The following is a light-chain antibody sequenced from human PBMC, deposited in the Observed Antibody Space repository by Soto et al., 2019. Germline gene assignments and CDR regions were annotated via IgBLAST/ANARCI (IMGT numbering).Light chain of an antibody. CDR3: QQYGSSPRLT. V-gene: IGKV3-20*01. Sequence: EIVLTQSPGTLSLSPGERASLSCRASQSVSSNYLAWYQQTPGQAPRLLIYGASSRATGIPDRFSGSGSGTDFTLTISRLEPGDFEMYYCQQYGSSPRLTFGGGTKV. CDR1: QSVSSNY. CDR2: GAS. J-gene: IGKJ4*01.